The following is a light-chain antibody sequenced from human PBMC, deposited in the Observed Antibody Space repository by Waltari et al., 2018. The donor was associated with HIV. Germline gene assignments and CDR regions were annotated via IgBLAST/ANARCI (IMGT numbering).Light chain of an antibody. CDR3: STWDNSLSHWV. CDR2: RND. CDR1: ISHLGVKF. Sequence: QSAVTQPPLASGTPGQSISIACSGDISHLGVKFVYWYQQRPGTAPRLLISRNDQRPSGVPDRFSGSKSATSASLAISGLRSEDEADYHCSTWDNSLSHWVFGGGTKVTVL. J-gene: IGLJ3*02. V-gene: IGLV1-47*01.